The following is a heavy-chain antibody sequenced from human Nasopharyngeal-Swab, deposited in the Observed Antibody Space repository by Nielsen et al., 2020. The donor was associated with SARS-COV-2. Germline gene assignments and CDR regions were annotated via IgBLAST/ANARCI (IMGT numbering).Heavy chain of an antibody. CDR3: AKANVLFWFGQFKNDGFDI. V-gene: IGHV3-30*18. CDR1: GFSFNNYG. Sequence: GGSLRLSCTASGFSFNNYGMHWVPQAPGKGLEWVAVISYEGSKKFYAESVEGRFTISRDYSKSTLYLQMDSLRTEDTAMYYCAKANVLFWFGQFKNDGFDIWGQGTMVAVSS. J-gene: IGHJ3*02. D-gene: IGHD3-10*01. CDR2: ISYEGSKK.